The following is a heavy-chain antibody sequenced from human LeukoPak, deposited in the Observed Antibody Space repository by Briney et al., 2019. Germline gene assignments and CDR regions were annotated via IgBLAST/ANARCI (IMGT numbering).Heavy chain of an antibody. CDR1: GYTFSAYY. J-gene: IGHJ4*02. D-gene: IGHD1-26*01. Sequence: GASVKVSCKASGYTFSAYYLHWVRQAPGQGLEWMGWIDPNSGGTKYAQNFQGRVAMTRDTSIGTAYMELSSLRSADTAVYYCARIGISGSYWDFDQWGQGTLVTVSS. CDR2: IDPNSGGT. V-gene: IGHV1-2*02. CDR3: ARIGISGSYWDFDQ.